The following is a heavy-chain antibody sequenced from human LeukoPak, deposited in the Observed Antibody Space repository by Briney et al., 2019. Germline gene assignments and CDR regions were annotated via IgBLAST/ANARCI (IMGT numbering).Heavy chain of an antibody. CDR2: ISSSGSTI. D-gene: IGHD6-6*01. Sequence: GSLRLSCAGSGFTFSDYYMSWIRQAPGKGLEWVSYISSSGSTIYYADSVKGRFTISRDNAKNSLYLQMNSLRAEDTAVYYCARGRIAARVFDYWGQGTLVTVSS. V-gene: IGHV3-11*01. CDR3: ARGRIAARVFDY. J-gene: IGHJ4*02. CDR1: GFTFSDYY.